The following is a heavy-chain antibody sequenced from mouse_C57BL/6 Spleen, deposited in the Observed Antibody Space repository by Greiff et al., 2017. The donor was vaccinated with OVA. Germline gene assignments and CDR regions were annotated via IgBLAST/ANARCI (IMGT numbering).Heavy chain of an antibody. V-gene: IGHV2-3*01. CDR3: DKGGDGYYVDAMDY. CDR2: IWGDGST. J-gene: IGHJ4*01. D-gene: IGHD2-3*01. Sequence: VQVVESGPGLVAPSQSLSITCTVSGFSLTSYGVSWVRQPPGKGLEWLGVIWGDGSTNYHSALISRLSISKDNSKSQVILKLNSLHTDDTATYYCDKGGDGYYVDAMDYWGQGTSVTVSS. CDR1: GFSLTSYG.